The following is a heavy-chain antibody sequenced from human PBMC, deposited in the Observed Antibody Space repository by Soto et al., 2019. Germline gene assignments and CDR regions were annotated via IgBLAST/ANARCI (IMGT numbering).Heavy chain of an antibody. J-gene: IGHJ6*03. V-gene: IGHV4-59*01. CDR2: IYYSGST. CDR1: GGTIGGYC. CDR3: ARVAYYYYMDV. Sequence: LELLCLTWTVSGGTIGGYCWSWIRQPPGKGLEWIGYIYYSGSTNYNPSLKSRVTISVDTSKNQFSLKLGSVTAADTAVYYCARVAYYYYMDVWGKGTTVTVSS.